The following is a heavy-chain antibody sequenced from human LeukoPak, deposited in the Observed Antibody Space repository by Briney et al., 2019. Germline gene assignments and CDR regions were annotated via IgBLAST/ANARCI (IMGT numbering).Heavy chain of an antibody. CDR2: ISSSGRTI. CDR3: ASSPGGFYYNYYMDV. D-gene: IGHD3-10*01. V-gene: IGHV3-11*04. J-gene: IGHJ6*03. Sequence: GGTLRLSCAASGFTFSDYYMNWIRQAPGKGLEWVSYISSSGRTISYADSVKGRFTISRDNAKNSLYLQMNSLRAEDTAVYYCASSPGGFYYNYYMDVWGKGTTVTVSS. CDR1: GFTFSDYY.